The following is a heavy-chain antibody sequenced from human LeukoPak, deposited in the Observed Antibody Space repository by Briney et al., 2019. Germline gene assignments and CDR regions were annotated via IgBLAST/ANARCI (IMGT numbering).Heavy chain of an antibody. D-gene: IGHD6-19*01. CDR3: ARAQWLAFDY. V-gene: IGHV3-30-3*01. J-gene: IGHJ4*02. CDR1: GFTFSSYA. CDR2: ISYDGSNK. Sequence: GGSLGLSCAASGFTFSSYAMHWVRQAPGKGLEWVAVISYDGSNKYYADSVKGRFTISRDNSKNTLYLQMNSLRAEDTAVYYCARAQWLAFDYWGQGTLVTVSS.